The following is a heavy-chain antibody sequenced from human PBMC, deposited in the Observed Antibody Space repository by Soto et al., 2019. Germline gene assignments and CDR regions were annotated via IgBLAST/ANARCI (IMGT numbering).Heavy chain of an antibody. CDR3: ARGAYSGYYFDY. CDR2: IYYSGST. J-gene: IGHJ4*02. CDR1: GGSISSSSYY. Sequence: SETLSLTCTVSGGSISSSSYYWGWIRQPPGKGLEWIGCIYYSGSTYYNPSLKSRVTISVDTSKNQFSLKLSSVTAADTAVYYCARGAYSGYYFDYWGQGTLVTVSS. D-gene: IGHD5-12*01. V-gene: IGHV4-39*07.